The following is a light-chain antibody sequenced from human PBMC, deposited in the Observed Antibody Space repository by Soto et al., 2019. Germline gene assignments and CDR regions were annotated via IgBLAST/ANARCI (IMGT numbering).Light chain of an antibody. Sequence: QSALTQPASVSGSPGQSITISCTGTSSDVGGYNYVSWYQQHPPKAPKLMIYEVINRPSGVSNRFSGSKSGNTASLTISGLQTEDEADYYCSSYTSSSTLVFGGGTQLTVL. V-gene: IGLV2-14*01. CDR2: EVI. CDR1: SSDVGGYNY. J-gene: IGLJ3*02. CDR3: SSYTSSSTLV.